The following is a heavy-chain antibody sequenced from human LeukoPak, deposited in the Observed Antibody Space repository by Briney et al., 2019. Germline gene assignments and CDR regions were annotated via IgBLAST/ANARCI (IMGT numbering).Heavy chain of an antibody. J-gene: IGHJ3*02. Sequence: GRSLRLSCAASGFTFSNYGIHWVRQAPGKGLEWVAVIWYDGSSKYYADSVKGRFTISRDNSKNTVYLQVNSLRAEDTAVYYCARGFRYYDGINAFDIWGQGTMVTVSS. CDR2: IWYDGSSK. CDR3: ARGFRYYDGINAFDI. CDR1: GFTFSNYG. D-gene: IGHD3-22*01. V-gene: IGHV3-33*01.